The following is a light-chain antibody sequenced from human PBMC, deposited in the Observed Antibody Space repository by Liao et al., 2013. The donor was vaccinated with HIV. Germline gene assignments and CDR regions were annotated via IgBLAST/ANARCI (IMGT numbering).Light chain of an antibody. CDR3: QVWDSSSDQYV. J-gene: IGLJ1*01. CDR2: QDT. V-gene: IGLV3-1*01. CDR1: KLGDEY. Sequence: SYELTQPPSVSVSPGQTASITCSGDKLGDEYASWYQQKPGQSPVLVIYQDTRRPSGIPERFSGSNSGNTATLIISTVEAGDEADYYCQVWDSSSDQYVFGTGSRVTVL.